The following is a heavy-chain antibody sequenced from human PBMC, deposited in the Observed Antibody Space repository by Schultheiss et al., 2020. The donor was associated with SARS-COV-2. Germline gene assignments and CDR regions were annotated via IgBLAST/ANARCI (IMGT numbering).Heavy chain of an antibody. D-gene: IGHD6-19*01. CDR2: ISSSSSYI. J-gene: IGHJ3*02. Sequence: GGSLRLSCAASGFTFSSYSMNWVRQAPGKGLVWVSSISSSSSYIYYADSVKGRFTISRDNSKNTLYLQMNSLRAEDTAVYYCARDVGQWLAQDDAFDIWGQGTMVTVSS. CDR3: ARDVGQWLAQDDAFDI. V-gene: IGHV3-21*01. CDR1: GFTFSSYS.